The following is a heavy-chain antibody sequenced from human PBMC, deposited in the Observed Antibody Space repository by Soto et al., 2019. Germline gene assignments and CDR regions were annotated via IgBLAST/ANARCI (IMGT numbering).Heavy chain of an antibody. D-gene: IGHD6-19*01. CDR2: VSHDGRNT. J-gene: IGHJ4*02. CDR3: AKGGRQWLVTSGFNY. CDR1: GFTFSDYA. V-gene: IGHV3-30*18. Sequence: VQLGESGGGVVQPGRSLRLCCAASGFTFSDYAMHWVRQAPGKGLEWVAVVSHDGRNTHYADSVKGRFTISRDSSKNTVSLEMTSLRAEDTAGYFWAKGGRQWLVTSGFNYWGQGALVTVSS.